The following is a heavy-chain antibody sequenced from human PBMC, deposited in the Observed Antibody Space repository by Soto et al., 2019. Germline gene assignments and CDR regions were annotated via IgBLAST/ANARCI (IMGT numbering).Heavy chain of an antibody. J-gene: IGHJ5*02. V-gene: IGHV6-1*01. CDR1: GDSVSSNSAA. CDR2: TYYRSKWYN. D-gene: IGHD6-13*01. CDR3: ARDDGYVTPNWFDP. Sequence: SQTLSLTCAISGDSVSSNSAAWNWIRQSPSRGLEWLGRTYYRSKWYNDYAVSVKSRITINPDTSKNQFSLQLNSVTPEDTVVYYCARDDGYVTPNWFDPWGQGTLVTVSS.